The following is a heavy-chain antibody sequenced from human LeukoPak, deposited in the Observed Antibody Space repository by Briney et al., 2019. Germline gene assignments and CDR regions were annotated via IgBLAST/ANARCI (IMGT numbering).Heavy chain of an antibody. D-gene: IGHD5-18*01. V-gene: IGHV3-72*01. CDR3: ARVGTETARSFDY. CDR2: TRKKGNSYTA. CDR1: RFTFSSYS. J-gene: IGHJ4*02. Sequence: GGSLRLSCAASRFTFSSYSMNWARQAPGKGLEWVGRTRKKGNSYTAEYAASVKGRFTISRDDSKNSLFLRMNSLKTEDTAVYFCARVGTETARSFDYWGQGTLVTVSS.